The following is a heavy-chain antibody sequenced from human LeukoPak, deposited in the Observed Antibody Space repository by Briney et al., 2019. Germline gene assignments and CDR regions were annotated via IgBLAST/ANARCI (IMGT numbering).Heavy chain of an antibody. CDR1: GLNLRDHA. D-gene: IGHD2-15*01. J-gene: IGHJ4*01. V-gene: IGHV3-9*01. Sequence: GGTLRLSCVGSGLNLRDHAMHWVRQVPGKGLEWVSGIYWDGRTDCADSVRGRFTTSRDNAKNSLYLQMNSLRVEDTALYYCTKDVLAGGLDYWGPGTLVTVSS. CDR3: TKDVLAGGLDY. CDR2: IYWDGRT.